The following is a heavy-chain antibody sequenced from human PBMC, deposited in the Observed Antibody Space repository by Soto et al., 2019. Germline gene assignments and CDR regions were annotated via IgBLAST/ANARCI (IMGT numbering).Heavy chain of an antibody. J-gene: IGHJ6*02. Sequence: QVQLVQSGAEVKKPGSSVKVSGKASGGTFSSYAISWVRQAPGQGLEWMGGIIPIFGTANYAQKFQGRVTITADESTSTAYMELSSLRSEDTAVYYCARAYCSSTSCYTFGWTYYGMDVWGQGTTVTVSS. CDR3: ARAYCSSTSCYTFGWTYYGMDV. CDR1: GGTFSSYA. CDR2: IIPIFGTA. V-gene: IGHV1-69*01. D-gene: IGHD2-2*02.